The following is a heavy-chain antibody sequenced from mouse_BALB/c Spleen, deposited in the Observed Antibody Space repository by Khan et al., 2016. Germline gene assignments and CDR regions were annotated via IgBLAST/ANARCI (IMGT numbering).Heavy chain of an antibody. Sequence: QLEESGPGLVKPSQSLSLTCTVTGYSITSGYGWNWIRQFPGNKLEWMGYISYSGSTNYNPSLKSRIPITRDTSKNQFFLQLNSVTTEDTATYYRARTARIRYWGQGTTLTVSS. CDR2: ISYSGST. CDR3: ARTARIRY. J-gene: IGHJ2*01. D-gene: IGHD1-2*01. CDR1: GYSITSGYG. V-gene: IGHV3-2*02.